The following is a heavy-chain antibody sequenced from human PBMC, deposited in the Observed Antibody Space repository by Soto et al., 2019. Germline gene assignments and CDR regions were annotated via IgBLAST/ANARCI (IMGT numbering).Heavy chain of an antibody. CDR2: IYYSGST. D-gene: IGHD2-15*01. J-gene: IGHJ4*02. CDR3: ARGVPGYCSGGSCYYFDY. V-gene: IGHV4-31*03. Sequence: SETLSLTCTVSGGSISGYYWSWIRQHPGKGLEWIGYIYYSGSTYYNPSLKSRVTISVDTSKNQFSLKLSSVTAADTAVYYCARGVPGYCSGGSCYYFDYWGQGTLVTVSS. CDR1: GGSISGYY.